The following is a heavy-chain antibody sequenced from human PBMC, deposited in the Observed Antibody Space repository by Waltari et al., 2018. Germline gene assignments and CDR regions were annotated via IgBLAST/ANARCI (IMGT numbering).Heavy chain of an antibody. V-gene: IGHV4-4*02. CDR3: ARGIYGVVVLDS. CDR2: IDHNGRT. CDR1: GGSISSGYW. Sequence: QVHLQESGPGQVKPSGTLSLICAVSGGSISSGYWWRWVRQPPGKGMEWIGEIDHNGRTKYNHSLKSRVTMSVDKSKSQISLRMTSVTAADTAMYYCARGIYGVVVLDSWGQGAPVTVSS. D-gene: IGHD3-3*01. J-gene: IGHJ4*02.